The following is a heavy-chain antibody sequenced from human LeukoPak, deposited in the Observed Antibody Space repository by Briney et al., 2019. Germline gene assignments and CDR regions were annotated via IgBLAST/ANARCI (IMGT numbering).Heavy chain of an antibody. J-gene: IGHJ6*02. CDR1: GYTFTGYY. Sequence: ASVKVSCKASGYTFTGYYMHWVRQAPGQGLEWIGWINPSSGGTNYAQKFQGRVTMTRDTSISTAYMELSRLRSDDTAVYYCAVFWFGEVPGDPYGKDVWGQGTTVTVSS. CDR2: INPSSGGT. D-gene: IGHD3-10*01. V-gene: IGHV1-2*02. CDR3: AVFWFGEVPGDPYGKDV.